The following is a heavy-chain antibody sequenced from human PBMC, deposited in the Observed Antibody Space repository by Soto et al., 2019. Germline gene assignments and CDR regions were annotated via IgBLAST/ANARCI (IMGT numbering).Heavy chain of an antibody. D-gene: IGHD3-22*01. Sequence: SETRSLTCTVSGGSISGGNYYWSWIRQHPGKGLEGIGYIYYSGSTYYNPSLKSRGTISVDTSKTQFSLKLSSVTAADPAVYYCARTSYDSSGTAADPWGQGTLVTVS. CDR1: GGSISGGNYY. V-gene: IGHV4-31*03. J-gene: IGHJ5*02. CDR3: ARTSYDSSGTAADP. CDR2: IYYSGST.